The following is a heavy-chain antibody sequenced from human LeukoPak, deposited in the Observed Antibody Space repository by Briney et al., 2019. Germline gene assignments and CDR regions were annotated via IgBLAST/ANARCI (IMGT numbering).Heavy chain of an antibody. CDR2: INHSGST. D-gene: IGHD2-2*01. Sequence: PSETLSLTCAVYGGSFSGYYWSWIRQPPGKGLEWIGEINHSGSTNYNPSLKSRVTISVDTSKNQFSLQLSSVTAADTAVYYCERYIVVVPAAPTSPYYYYYGMDVWGQGTTVTVSS. J-gene: IGHJ6*02. CDR1: GGSFSGYY. CDR3: ERYIVVVPAAPTSPYYYYYGMDV. V-gene: IGHV4-34*01.